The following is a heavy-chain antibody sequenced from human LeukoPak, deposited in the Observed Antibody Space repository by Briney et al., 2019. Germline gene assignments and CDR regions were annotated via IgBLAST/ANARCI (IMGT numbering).Heavy chain of an antibody. CDR2: FDPEDGET. Sequence: ASVKVSCKVSGYTLTGLSMHWVRQAPGKGLEWMGGFDPEDGETIYAQKFQGRVTMTEDTSTDTAYMELSSLRSEDTAVYYCATVPLFDWLLDSFDYWGQGTLVTVSS. CDR1: GYTLTGLS. CDR3: ATVPLFDWLLDSFDY. V-gene: IGHV1-24*01. J-gene: IGHJ4*02. D-gene: IGHD3-9*01.